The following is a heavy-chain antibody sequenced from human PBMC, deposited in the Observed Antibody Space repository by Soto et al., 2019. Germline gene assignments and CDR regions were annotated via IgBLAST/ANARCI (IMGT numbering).Heavy chain of an antibody. CDR2: IFWDDDK. CDR1: GFSLSTSGVG. CDR3: AHRSRHCSGANCYHNSES. D-gene: IGHD2-2*01. J-gene: IGHJ5*02. Sequence: QITLMESGPTLVKPTQTLTLTCTFSGFSLSTSGVGVGWIRQPPGKALECLAVIFWDDDKRYSPSLQSRHTITKDASRNQVVRTIANMDPVDTATYYCAHRSRHCSGANCYHNSESWGQGIQVTASS. V-gene: IGHV2-5*02.